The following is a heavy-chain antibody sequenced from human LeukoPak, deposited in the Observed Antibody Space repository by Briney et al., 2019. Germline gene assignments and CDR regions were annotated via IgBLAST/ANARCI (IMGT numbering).Heavy chain of an antibody. CDR1: GFTVSSNY. D-gene: IGHD5-24*01. J-gene: IGHJ4*02. CDR3: ARTALSGDGYKVGYFDY. Sequence: GGSLRLSCAASGFTVSSNYMSWVRQAPGKGLEWVSLIYSGGSTYYAESVKGRFTISRDNSKNTLYLQMSSLSAEDTAIYYCARTALSGDGYKVGYFDYWGQGTLVTVSS. CDR2: IYSGGST. V-gene: IGHV3-53*01.